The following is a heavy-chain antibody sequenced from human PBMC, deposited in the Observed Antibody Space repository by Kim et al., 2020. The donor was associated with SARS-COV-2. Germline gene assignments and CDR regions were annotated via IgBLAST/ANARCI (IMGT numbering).Heavy chain of an antibody. D-gene: IGHD2-15*01. CDR2: IIPILGIA. CDR3: ARVPSGIPGGWFDP. J-gene: IGHJ5*02. CDR1: GGTFSSYA. V-gene: IGHV1-69*04. Sequence: SVKVSCKASGGTFSSYAISWVRQAPGQGLEWMGRIIPILGIANYAQKFQGRVTITADKSTSTAYMELSSLRSEDTAVYYCARVPSGIPGGWFDPWGQGTLVTVSS.